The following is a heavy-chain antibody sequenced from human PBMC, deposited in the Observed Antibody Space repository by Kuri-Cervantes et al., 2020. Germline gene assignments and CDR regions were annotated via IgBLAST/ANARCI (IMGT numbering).Heavy chain of an antibody. CDR1: GFTFSSYA. J-gene: IGHJ4*02. V-gene: IGHV3-48*04. CDR2: ISSSGSTI. D-gene: IGHD4-23*01. CDR3: ARDLFYSTVGHYFDY. Sequence: GESLKISCAASGFTFSSYAMHWVRQAPGKGLEWVSYISSSGSTIYYADSVKGRFTISRDNAKNSLYLQMNSLRAEDTAVYYCARDLFYSTVGHYFDYWGQGTLVTVSS.